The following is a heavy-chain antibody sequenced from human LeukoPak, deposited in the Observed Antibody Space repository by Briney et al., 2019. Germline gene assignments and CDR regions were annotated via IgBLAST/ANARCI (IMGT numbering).Heavy chain of an antibody. J-gene: IGHJ3*02. CDR2: INPNSGGT. V-gene: IGHV1-2*02. Sequence: ASVKVSCKASGYTFTGYYMHWVRQAPGQGLEWMGWINPNSGGTNYAQKFQGRVTMTRDTSISTAYMGLSRLRSDDTAVYYCARVFSRARPKDAFDIWGQGTMVTVSS. D-gene: IGHD6-6*01. CDR1: GYTFTGYY. CDR3: ARVFSRARPKDAFDI.